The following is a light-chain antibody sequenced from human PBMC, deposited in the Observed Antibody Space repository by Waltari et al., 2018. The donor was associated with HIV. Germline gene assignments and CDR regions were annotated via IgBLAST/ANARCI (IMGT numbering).Light chain of an antibody. CDR1: SSDVGGYNY. CDR3: CSHAATYTV. J-gene: IGLJ1*01. V-gene: IGLV2-11*01. Sequence: QSALTQPASVSGSPGQSITISCTGTSSDVGGYNYVSWYQQYPGKAPKLMIYDVSQRPSGVPDRFSASASGNTASLTISGLQADDEADYYCCSHAATYTVFGTGTEVTVL. CDR2: DVS.